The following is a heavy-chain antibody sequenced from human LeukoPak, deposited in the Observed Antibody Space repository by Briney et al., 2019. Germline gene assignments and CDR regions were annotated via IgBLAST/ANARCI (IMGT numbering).Heavy chain of an antibody. Sequence: AGGSLRLSCAASGFTFSSYWVTWVRQAPGKGLEWVANIKQDGSDQYYVDSVKGRFTISRENAKNSLYLQMNSLRAEDTAVYYCAVLAATDSNDYWGQGTLVTVSS. V-gene: IGHV3-7*01. CDR2: IKQDGSDQ. D-gene: IGHD6-13*01. CDR3: AVLAATDSNDY. J-gene: IGHJ4*02. CDR1: GFTFSSYW.